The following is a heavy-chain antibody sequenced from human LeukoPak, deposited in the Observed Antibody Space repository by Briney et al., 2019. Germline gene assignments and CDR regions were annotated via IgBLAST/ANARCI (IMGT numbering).Heavy chain of an antibody. CDR3: ARTKEMATISYFDS. D-gene: IGHD5-24*01. J-gene: IGHJ4*02. CDR2: ISSSVSTI. CDR1: GFTFSSYE. V-gene: IGHV3-48*03. Sequence: PGGSLRLSCAASGFTFSSYEMNWVRQAPGKGLEWVSYISSSVSTIYYADSVKGRFTISRDNAKNSLYLQMNSLRAEDTAVYYCARTKEMATISYFDSWGQGTLVTVSS.